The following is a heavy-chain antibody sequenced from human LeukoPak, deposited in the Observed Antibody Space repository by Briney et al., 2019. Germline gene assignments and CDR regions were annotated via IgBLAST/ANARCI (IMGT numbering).Heavy chain of an antibody. J-gene: IGHJ4*02. CDR2: VNHIGYT. Sequence: PSDTLSLTCAVNGRPHKGCHWRWIRPPPPKGLEWIGEVNHIGYTDYNASLKSRVFISVDTSKNQFSLNLTSVTAADTAVYYCARGFLAAAALWGQGTLVTVSS. V-gene: IGHV4-34*01. CDR1: GRPHKGCH. D-gene: IGHD6-13*01. CDR3: ARGFLAAAAL.